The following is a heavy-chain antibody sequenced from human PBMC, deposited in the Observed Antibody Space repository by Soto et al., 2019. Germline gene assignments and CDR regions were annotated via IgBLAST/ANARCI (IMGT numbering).Heavy chain of an antibody. J-gene: IGHJ4*02. D-gene: IGHD6-19*01. CDR2: ISGSSDYI. V-gene: IGHV3-21*02. CDR3: AREGSGGWFYFDY. CDR1: GLTFSSYS. Sequence: EVQLVESGGGLVKPGGSLRLSCAASGLTFSSYSMNWVRQAPGKGPEWISSISGSSDYIHYADSAKGRFTISRDNAKNSLFLQMNSLRDEDTAVYYCAREGSGGWFYFDYWGQGILVSVSS.